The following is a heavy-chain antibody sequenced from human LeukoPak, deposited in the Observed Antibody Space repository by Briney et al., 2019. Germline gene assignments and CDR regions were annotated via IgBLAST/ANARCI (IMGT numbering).Heavy chain of an antibody. Sequence: SETLSLTCTVSGDSISRSTYYWAWIRQPPGKGLEWIGSVYYGRSPYFNPSLESQATISVDTSKNHFSLKMSSVTAADTAVYYCARSSGTGTFSYWGQGTLVTVSS. CDR2: VYYGRSP. J-gene: IGHJ4*02. D-gene: IGHD6-25*01. CDR1: GDSISRSTYY. CDR3: ARSSGTGTFSY. V-gene: IGHV4-39*02.